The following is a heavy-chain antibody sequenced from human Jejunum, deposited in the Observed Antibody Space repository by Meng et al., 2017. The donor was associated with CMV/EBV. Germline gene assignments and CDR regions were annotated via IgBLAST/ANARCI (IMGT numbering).Heavy chain of an antibody. D-gene: IGHD3-3*01. CDR1: GFILSAST. J-gene: IGHJ4*02. CDR3: ADDFWKERGY. Sequence: SWAASGFILSASTMHWVRQAPGKVLEWVAFTHIDENEKHYADAVRGRFTISRDDSKNTLYLQMSSLRADDTAVYYCADDFWKERGYWGQGTRVTVSS. V-gene: IGHV3-30*02. CDR2: THIDENEK.